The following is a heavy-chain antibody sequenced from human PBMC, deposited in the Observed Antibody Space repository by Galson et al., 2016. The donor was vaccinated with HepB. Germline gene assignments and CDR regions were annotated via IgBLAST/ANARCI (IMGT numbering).Heavy chain of an antibody. D-gene: IGHD3-22*01. CDR2: IFYTGST. CDR1: GGSVSSSTYY. CDR3: ARLLTDYNDSRGYAPFDY. V-gene: IGHV4-61*01. J-gene: IGHJ4*02. Sequence: SETLSLTCTVSGGSVSSSTYYWSWIRQPPGKGLEWIGYIFYTGSTNYNPSLKTRVTISVGTSKNQFSLKLNSVTAADTAVYYCARLLTDYNDSRGYAPFDYWGQGTLVTVSS.